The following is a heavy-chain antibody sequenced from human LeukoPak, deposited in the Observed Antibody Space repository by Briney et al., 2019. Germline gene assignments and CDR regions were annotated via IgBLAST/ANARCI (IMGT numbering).Heavy chain of an antibody. V-gene: IGHV3-23*01. Sequence: GGSLRLSCAASGFTFSSYAMSWVRQAPGKGLEWVSAISGSGGSTYYADSVKGRFTISRDNSKNTLYLQMNSLRAEDTAVYYCAKDSALLLRFLEWFLDYWGQGTLVTVSS. D-gene: IGHD3-3*01. J-gene: IGHJ4*02. CDR2: ISGSGGST. CDR3: AKDSALLLRFLEWFLDY. CDR1: GFTFSSYA.